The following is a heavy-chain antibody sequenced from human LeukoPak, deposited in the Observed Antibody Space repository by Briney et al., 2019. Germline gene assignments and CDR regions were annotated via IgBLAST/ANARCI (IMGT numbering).Heavy chain of an antibody. V-gene: IGHV3-30*14. CDR3: ARDPLGSSSY. Sequence: PGRSLRLSCAASGLTFTNYAMHWVRQAPGKGLEWVAVISYDGSTKYYADSVKGRFIISRDNSRNTLYLQMNSLRAEDTAVYYCARDPLGSSSYWGQGTLVTVSS. J-gene: IGHJ4*02. CDR2: ISYDGSTK. D-gene: IGHD6-13*01. CDR1: GLTFTNYA.